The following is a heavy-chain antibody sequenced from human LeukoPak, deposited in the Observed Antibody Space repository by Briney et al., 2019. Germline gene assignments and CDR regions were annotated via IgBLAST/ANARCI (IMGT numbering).Heavy chain of an antibody. CDR3: AKDSPSGRITIFGVIITYFDY. CDR1: GFAFSNYA. Sequence: GGSLRLSCAASGFAFSNYAMNWVRQAPGKGLEWVSAISDSGGRTYYADSVKGRFTISRDNSKNMVYLQMNSLRAEDTAVYYCAKDSPSGRITIFGVIITYFDYWGQGTLVTVSS. J-gene: IGHJ4*02. CDR2: ISDSGGRT. V-gene: IGHV3-23*01. D-gene: IGHD3-3*01.